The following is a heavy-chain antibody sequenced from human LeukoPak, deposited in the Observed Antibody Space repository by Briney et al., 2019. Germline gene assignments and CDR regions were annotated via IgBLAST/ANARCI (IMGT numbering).Heavy chain of an antibody. V-gene: IGHV3-23*01. CDR2: ISASGDST. CDR3: AKSRVEYSSSSVLNY. J-gene: IGHJ4*02. D-gene: IGHD6-6*01. Sequence: GGSLRLSCAASGFTFSNSGTNWVRQAPGKGLEWVSTISASGDSTYYADSVKGRFTSSRDNSKNTLYLQMNSLRAEDTAVYYCAKSRVEYSSSSVLNYWGQGTLVTVSS. CDR1: GFTFSNSG.